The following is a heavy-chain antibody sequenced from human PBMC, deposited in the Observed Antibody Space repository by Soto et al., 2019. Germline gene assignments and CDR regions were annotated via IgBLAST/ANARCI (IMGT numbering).Heavy chain of an antibody. V-gene: IGHV1-46*01. CDR2: INPSGGST. CDR1: GYNFISHY. D-gene: IGHD3-10*01. Sequence: QVLLVQSGAEVTRPGASLKVSCKASGYNFISHYIHWVRQAPGQGLEWMGFINPSGGSTTHAQNFQGRLSMTRDTSTSTVYMELSGLRSEDAAVYCCARDYLSIKSSLSYFDYWGQGTLVTVSS. CDR3: ARDYLSIKSSLSYFDY. J-gene: IGHJ4*02.